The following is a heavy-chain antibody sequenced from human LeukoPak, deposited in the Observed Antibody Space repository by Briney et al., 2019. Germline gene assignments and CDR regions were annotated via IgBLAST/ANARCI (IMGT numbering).Heavy chain of an antibody. CDR2: ISWNSGSI. Sequence: PGGSLRLSCAASGFTFDDYAMHWVRQAPGKGLEWVSGISWNSGSIGYADSVKGRFTISRDNAKNSLYLQMNSLRAEDTALYYCAKGPGFLTGYPYFDYWGQGTLVTVSS. J-gene: IGHJ4*02. CDR1: GFTFDDYA. CDR3: AKGPGFLTGYPYFDY. D-gene: IGHD3-9*01. V-gene: IGHV3-9*01.